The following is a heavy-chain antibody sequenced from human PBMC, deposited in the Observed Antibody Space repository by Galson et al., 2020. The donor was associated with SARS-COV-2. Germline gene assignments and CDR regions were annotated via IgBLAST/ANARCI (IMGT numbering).Heavy chain of an antibody. CDR2: IIWDDDK. J-gene: IGHJ3*02. CDR1: GFSLSTTGVG. Sequence: SGPTLVNPTQTLTLTCTYSGFSLSTTGVGVAWIRQPTRNALEWLTLIIWDDDKRYSPSLKSRRTITKDTSKNQLVLTMTNMDPVYTSTYFCAHGAGAFATNFDIWGQGTRVTVSS. CDR3: AHGAGAFATNFDI. V-gene: IGHV2-5*02. D-gene: IGHD2-8*02.